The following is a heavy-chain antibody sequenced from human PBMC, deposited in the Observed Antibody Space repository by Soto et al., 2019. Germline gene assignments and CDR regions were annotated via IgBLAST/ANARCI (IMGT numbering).Heavy chain of an antibody. CDR2: IIPIFGTA. J-gene: IGHJ4*02. V-gene: IGHV1-69*13. CDR1: GGTFSSYA. Sequence: SVKVSCKASGGTFSSYAISWVRQAPGQGLEWMGGIIPIFGTANYAQKFQGRVTITADESTSTAYMELSSLRSEDTAVYYCARELAYYYDSSGYYSSENFDYWGQGILVTVSS. D-gene: IGHD3-22*01. CDR3: ARELAYYYDSSGYYSSENFDY.